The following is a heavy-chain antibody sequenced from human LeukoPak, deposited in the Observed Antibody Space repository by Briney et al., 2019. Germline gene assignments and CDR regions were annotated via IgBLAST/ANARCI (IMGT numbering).Heavy chain of an antibody. CDR3: AKDGANWAFDY. J-gene: IGHJ4*02. D-gene: IGHD7-27*01. CDR2: IYSDNT. CDR1: GFTVSSNS. Sequence: PGGSLRLSCTVSGFTVSSNSMSWVRQAPGKGLEWVSFIYSDNTHYSDSVKGRFTISRDNSKNTLYLQMNSLRAEDTAVYYCAKDGANWAFDYWGQGTLVTVSS. V-gene: IGHV3-53*01.